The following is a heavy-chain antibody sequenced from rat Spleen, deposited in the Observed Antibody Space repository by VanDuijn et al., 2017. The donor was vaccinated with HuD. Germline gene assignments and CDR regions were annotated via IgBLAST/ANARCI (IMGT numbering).Heavy chain of an antibody. CDR1: GFTFSNYD. CDR3: TRDGVTTRVSHYFDY. CDR2: ITAGGRNT. Sequence: EVQLVESGGGLVQPGKSLKLSCAASGFTFSNYDMAWVRQTPAKGLEWVASITAGGRNTHYRDSVKGRFTISRDNAKSTLSLQMDSLRSGDTATYYCTRDGVTTRVSHYFDYWGQGVMVTVSS. V-gene: IGHV5S23*01. D-gene: IGHD1-4*01. J-gene: IGHJ2*01.